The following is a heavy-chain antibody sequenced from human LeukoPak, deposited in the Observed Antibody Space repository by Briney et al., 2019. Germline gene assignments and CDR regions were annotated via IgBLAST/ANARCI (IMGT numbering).Heavy chain of an antibody. Sequence: VASVKVSCKASGYTFSSYGISWVRQAPGQGLEWMGWIGAYNGNTNYAQKLQGRVTMTTDTSTSTAYMELRSLRSDDTAVYYCARGIAAAGTESGDYWGQGTLVTVSS. CDR3: ARGIAAAGTESGDY. CDR1: GYTFSSYG. CDR2: IGAYNGNT. J-gene: IGHJ4*02. D-gene: IGHD6-13*01. V-gene: IGHV1-18*01.